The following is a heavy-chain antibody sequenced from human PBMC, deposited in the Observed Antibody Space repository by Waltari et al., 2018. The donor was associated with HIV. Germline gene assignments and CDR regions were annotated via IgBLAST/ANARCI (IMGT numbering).Heavy chain of an antibody. V-gene: IGHV3-53*01. D-gene: IGHD6-13*01. CDR1: GFTVSSNY. J-gene: IGHJ3*02. Sequence: EVQLVESGGGLIQPGGSLRLSCAASGFTVSSNYMSWVRQAPGKGLVWFSFIYSGGSPYYADSVKGRFTISRDNSNNTLYLQMNSLRAEDTAVYYCARDLVSSWLGAFDIWGQGTMVTVSS. CDR3: ARDLVSSWLGAFDI. CDR2: IYSGGSP.